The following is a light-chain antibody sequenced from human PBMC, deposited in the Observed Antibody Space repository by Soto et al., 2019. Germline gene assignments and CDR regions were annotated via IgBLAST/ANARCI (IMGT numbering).Light chain of an antibody. J-gene: IGKJ1*01. CDR2: KAS. CDR1: QSISSG. V-gene: IGKV1-5*03. CDR3: QQYNSYPT. Sequence: DIQMTQSPSTLSASIVDSVTITCRASQSISSGLAWYQQEPGKAPKLLIYKASSIESGVPSRFSGSGSGTEFTLTISSLQPDDFATYYCQQYNSYPTFGQGTKVDIK.